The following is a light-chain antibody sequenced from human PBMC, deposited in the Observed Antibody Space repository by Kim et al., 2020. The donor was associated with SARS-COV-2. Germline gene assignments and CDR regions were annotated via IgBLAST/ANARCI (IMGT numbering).Light chain of an antibody. CDR2: RNN. V-gene: IGLV1-47*01. CDR3: AAWDDSLSGWV. Sequence: GNRVTISCSGSSSHIGSNDVYWYQQHPGTAPKLLIYRNNQRPSGVPDRFSGSKSGTSASLAISGLRSEDEADYYCAAWDDSLSGWVFGGGTQLTVL. J-gene: IGLJ3*02. CDR1: SSHIGSND.